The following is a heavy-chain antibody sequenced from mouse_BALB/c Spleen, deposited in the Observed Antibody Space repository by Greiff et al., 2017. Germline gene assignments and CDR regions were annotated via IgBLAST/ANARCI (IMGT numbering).Heavy chain of an antibody. J-gene: IGHJ4*01. CDR3: ARRIYGYGGVYAMDY. D-gene: IGHD2-2*01. V-gene: IGHV1-18*01. CDR2: INPNNGGT. CDR1: GYTFTEYT. Sequence: VQLQQSGPELVKPGASVKISCKTSGYTFTEYTMHWVKQSHGKSLEWIGGINPNNGGTSYNQKFKGKATLTEDKSSSTAYMELRSLTSEDSAVYYCARRIYGYGGVYAMDYWGQGTSVTVSS.